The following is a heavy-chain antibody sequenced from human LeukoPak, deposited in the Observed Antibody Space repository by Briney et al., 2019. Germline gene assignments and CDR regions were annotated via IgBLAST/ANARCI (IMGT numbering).Heavy chain of an antibody. CDR3: ARDVAQAAAGIAYYYYMDV. CDR2: IYHSGST. J-gene: IGHJ6*03. CDR1: SYSINRGYY. D-gene: IGHD6-13*01. Sequence: PSETQSLTCTVTSYSINRGYYWGWLRQPPGKGLEWIGSIYHSGSTYYNPSLKSRVTISVDTPKNQFSPKLSSVTAAHTAVYYCARDVAQAAAGIAYYYYMDVWGKGNTVTVSS. V-gene: IGHV4-38-2*02.